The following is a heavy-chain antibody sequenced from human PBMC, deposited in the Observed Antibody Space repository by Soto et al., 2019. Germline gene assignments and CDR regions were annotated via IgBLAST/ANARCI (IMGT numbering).Heavy chain of an antibody. CDR2: IGAPGATT. CDR1: RFTFSNYA. V-gene: IGHV3-23*01. Sequence: EVQLLESGGGLIQPGGSLRLSCAASRFTFSNYAMSWVLQAPGKGLEWVSSIGAPGATTYYADSVKGRFTISRDNSKNTLYLQMHSLRAEDTAVYSCAKVVVAVTGFDNWGQGTLVTVSS. CDR3: AKVVVAVTGFDN. J-gene: IGHJ4*02. D-gene: IGHD4-17*01.